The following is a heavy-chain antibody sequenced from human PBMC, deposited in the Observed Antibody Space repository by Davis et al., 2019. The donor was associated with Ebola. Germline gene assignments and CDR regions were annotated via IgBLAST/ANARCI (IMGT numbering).Heavy chain of an antibody. D-gene: IGHD1-26*01. CDR2: FSYDGGSK. CDR3: VKDRRGSYAFDI. CDR1: GFTFRTYA. V-gene: IGHV3-30*16. Sequence: GESLKTLCAAPGFTFRTYAMHWVRQAPGKGPEWVAFFSYDGGSKDYADSLKGRFTMSRDNSKKPVYLQMDSLRAEDTAVYYCVKDRRGSYAFDIWGQGTMVTVSS. J-gene: IGHJ3*02.